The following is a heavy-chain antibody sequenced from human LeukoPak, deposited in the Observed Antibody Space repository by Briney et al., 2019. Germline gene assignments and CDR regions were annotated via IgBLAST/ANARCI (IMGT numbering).Heavy chain of an antibody. V-gene: IGHV1-46*01. Sequence: ASVKVSCKASGYTFTSYYMRWVRQAPGQGLEWMGIINPSGGSTSYAQKFQGRVTMTRDMSTSTVYMELSSLRSEDTAVYYCARRSKIGYDSSGYYYLWGQGTLVTVSS. CDR1: GYTFTSYY. CDR3: ARRSKIGYDSSGYYYL. D-gene: IGHD3-22*01. J-gene: IGHJ4*02. CDR2: INPSGGST.